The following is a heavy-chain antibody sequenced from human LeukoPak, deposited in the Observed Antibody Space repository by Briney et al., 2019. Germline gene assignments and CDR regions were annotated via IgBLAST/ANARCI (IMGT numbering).Heavy chain of an antibody. D-gene: IGHD3-22*01. CDR2: ISYDGSNK. V-gene: IGHV3-30-3*01. Sequence: PGGSLRLSCATSGFTFSSYAMHWVRQAPGKGLEWVAVISYDGSNKYYADSVKGRFTISRDNSKNPLYLQMNSMRAEDTAVYYCARMEWHYYDSSGYYPFDYWGQGTLVTVSS. CDR1: GFTFSSYA. CDR3: ARMEWHYYDSSGYYPFDY. J-gene: IGHJ4*02.